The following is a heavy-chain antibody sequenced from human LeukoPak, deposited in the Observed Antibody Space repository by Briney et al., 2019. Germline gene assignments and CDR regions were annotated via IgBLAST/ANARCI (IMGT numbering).Heavy chain of an antibody. CDR3: ARHKRYEDNGPFDL. V-gene: IGHV4-39*01. J-gene: IGHJ2*01. D-gene: IGHD1-1*01. Sequence: SETLSLTCPVSGGSISSSSHYWGWIRQPPGKGLEWIGSIYYSGSTYYNPSLKSRVTISVDTSKNQFSLKLSSVTAADTAVYYCARHKRYEDNGPFDLWGRGTLVTVSS. CDR2: IYYSGST. CDR1: GGSISSSSHY.